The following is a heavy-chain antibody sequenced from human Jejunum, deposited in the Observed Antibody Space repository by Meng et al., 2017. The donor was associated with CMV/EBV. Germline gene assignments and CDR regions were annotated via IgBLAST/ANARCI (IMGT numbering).Heavy chain of an antibody. CDR3: TRETYYYGSGSYHFDY. Sequence: EVQLVDSGGGLVQPGGSLRLSCAVSGLTVSSQYMSWVRQAPGKGLEWVSVIYSGGGTYYADSVKGRFTISRDTSKNTLYLQMNSLRAEDTAVYYCTRETYYYGSGSYHFDYWGQGALVTVSS. CDR1: GLTVSSQY. V-gene: IGHV3-66*01. J-gene: IGHJ4*02. CDR2: IYSGGGT. D-gene: IGHD3-10*01.